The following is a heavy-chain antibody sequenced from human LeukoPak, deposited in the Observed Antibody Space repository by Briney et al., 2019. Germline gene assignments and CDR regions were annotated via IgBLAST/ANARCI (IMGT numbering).Heavy chain of an antibody. CDR3: VSPTADYPFLYYFDS. D-gene: IGHD5-12*01. Sequence: PGGSLRLSCAASGFSFSSYSIHWVRQAPGKGLEWVAVISSDGNSKNFALPVKGRFAISRDNSKSTLFLQINNLRSEDTALYYCVSPTADYPFLYYFDSWGQGTLVTVSS. V-gene: IGHV3-30*09. J-gene: IGHJ4*02. CDR2: ISSDGNSK. CDR1: GFSFSSYS.